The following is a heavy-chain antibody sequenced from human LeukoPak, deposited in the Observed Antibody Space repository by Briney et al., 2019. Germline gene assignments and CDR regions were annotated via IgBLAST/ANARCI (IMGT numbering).Heavy chain of an antibody. CDR1: GFTFSSYA. CDR3: AKDPPHVSWLFDY. CDR2: ITNSGGTT. J-gene: IGHJ4*02. V-gene: IGHV3-23*01. D-gene: IGHD3-16*01. Sequence: GGSLRLSCAASGFTFSSYAMSWVRQAPGKGLEWVSAITNSGGTTYYADSVKGRFTISRDNPKNTLYLRMNSLRAEDTAVYYCAKDPPHVSWLFDYWGQGTLVTVSS.